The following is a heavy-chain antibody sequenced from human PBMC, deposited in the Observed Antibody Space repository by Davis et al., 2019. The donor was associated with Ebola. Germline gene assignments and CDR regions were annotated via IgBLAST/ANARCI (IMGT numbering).Heavy chain of an antibody. CDR2: IRNKGNSYTT. Sequence: PWGSLRLSCAASGFTFSDHYMDWVRQAPGQGLEWVARIRNKGNSYTTEYAASVKGRFTISRDDSENSHYLQMNSLKTEDTAVYYCARGSVGTAFRAFDIWGQGTMVTVSS. D-gene: IGHD5-18*01. CDR3: ARGSVGTAFRAFDI. CDR1: GFTFSDHY. V-gene: IGHV3-72*01. J-gene: IGHJ3*02.